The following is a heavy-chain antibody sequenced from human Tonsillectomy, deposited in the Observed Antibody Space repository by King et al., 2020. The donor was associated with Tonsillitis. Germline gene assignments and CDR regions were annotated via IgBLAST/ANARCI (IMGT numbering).Heavy chain of an antibody. D-gene: IGHD3-10*01. Sequence: VQLVESGAEVKKPGESLRISCKGSGYSFTSYWIIWVRQMPGRGLEGMGRIAPGDSYTNYSPSFQGHVTISADKSVSTAYLQWSSLKASDTAMYYCARAFRGRGDYYMDFWGKGTTVTVSS. V-gene: IGHV5-10-1*03. CDR1: GYSFTSYW. J-gene: IGHJ6*03. CDR3: ARAFRGRGDYYMDF. CDR2: IAPGDSYT.